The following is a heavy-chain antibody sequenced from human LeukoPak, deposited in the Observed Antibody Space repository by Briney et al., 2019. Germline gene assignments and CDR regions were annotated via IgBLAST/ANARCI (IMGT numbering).Heavy chain of an antibody. CDR1: GFIFSPYW. J-gene: IGHJ2*01. V-gene: IGHV3-7*01. D-gene: IGHD2-15*01. CDR3: AVVRTEWYTAL. Sequence: GGSLRLSCAASGFIFSPYWVTWVRQAPGMGLEWVANMEEDGGEKFYVDSVKGRFTISRDNAKNSLYLQMNSLRAEDTGEYYCAVVRTEWYTALWGRGTLVTVST. CDR2: MEEDGGEK.